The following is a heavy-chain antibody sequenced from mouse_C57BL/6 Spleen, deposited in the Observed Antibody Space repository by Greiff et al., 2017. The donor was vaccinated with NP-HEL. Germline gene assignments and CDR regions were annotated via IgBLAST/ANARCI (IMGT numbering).Heavy chain of an antibody. D-gene: IGHD1-1*01. Sequence: QVTLKVSGPGILQPSQTLSLTCSFSGFSLSTFGMGVGWIRQPSGKGLEWLAHIWWDDDKYYNPALKSRLTISKDTSKNQVFLKIANVDTADTATYYCARGANPPLHYYGSSYAMDYWGQGTSVTVSS. CDR2: IWWDDDK. J-gene: IGHJ4*01. CDR1: GFSLSTFGMG. V-gene: IGHV8-8*01. CDR3: ARGANPPLHYYGSSYAMDY.